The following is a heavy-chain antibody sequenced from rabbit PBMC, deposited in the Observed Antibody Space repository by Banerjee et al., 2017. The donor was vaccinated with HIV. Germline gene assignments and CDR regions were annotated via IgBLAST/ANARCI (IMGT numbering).Heavy chain of an antibody. D-gene: IGHD3-1*01. Sequence: QSLEESGGDLVKPGASLTLTCTASGFSFSSSYWICWVRQAPGKGLEWIGYINTGSGTTDYASWVNGRFTISRSTSLNTVTLQMTSLTAADTATYFCARAYGYLFQLDLWGPGTLVTVS. J-gene: IGHJ3*01. V-gene: IGHV1S40*01. CDR1: GFSFSSSYW. CDR3: ARAYGYLFQLDL. CDR2: INTGSGTT.